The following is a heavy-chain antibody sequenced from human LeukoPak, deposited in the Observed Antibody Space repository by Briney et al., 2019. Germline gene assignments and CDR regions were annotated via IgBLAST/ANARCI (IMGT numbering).Heavy chain of an antibody. CDR1: AGSVSGYY. CDR2: VNYIGST. Sequence: SETLSLTCTVSAGSVSGYYWTWIRQSPGKGLEWIGYVNYIGSTNYNPSLKSRLTISLDRSKNQFSLKLTSVTAADTAVYYCARNRFFDNWHRCTDYWGQGALVTVSS. V-gene: IGHV4-59*08. CDR3: ARNRFFDNWHRCTDY. D-gene: IGHD1-1*01. J-gene: IGHJ4*02.